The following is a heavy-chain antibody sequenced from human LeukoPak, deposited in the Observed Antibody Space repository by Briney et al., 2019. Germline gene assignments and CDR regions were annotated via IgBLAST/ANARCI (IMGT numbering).Heavy chain of an antibody. J-gene: IGHJ3*02. CDR1: GGSISSYY. D-gene: IGHD5-18*01. Sequence: SETLSLTCTVSGGSISSYYWSWIRQPPGKGLEWIGYIYYSGSTNYNPSLKSRVTISVDTSKNQFSLKLSSVTAADMAVYYCARVKRETQLWFFAFDIWGQGTMVTVSS. CDR3: ARVKRETQLWFFAFDI. V-gene: IGHV4-59*01. CDR2: IYYSGST.